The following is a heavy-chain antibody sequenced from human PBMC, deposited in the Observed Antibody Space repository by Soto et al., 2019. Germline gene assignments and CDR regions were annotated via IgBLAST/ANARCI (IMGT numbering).Heavy chain of an antibody. CDR3: FLVMIRRPPRSTLFPYRRSSDL. D-gene: IGHD3-3*01. J-gene: IGHJ2*01. Sequence: HRGGSLRLSCAASIFMFEKYAMNWVRQAPGKGLEWVSSISDSGGATHYADSVKGRFTISRDNAKNSLYLQMNSLRAEDTAVYYFFLVMIRRPPRSTLFPYRRSSDL. CDR2: ISDSGGAT. CDR1: IFMFEKYA. V-gene: IGHV3-23*01.